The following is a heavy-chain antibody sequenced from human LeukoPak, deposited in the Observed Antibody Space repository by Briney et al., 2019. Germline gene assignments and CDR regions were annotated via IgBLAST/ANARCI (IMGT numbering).Heavy chain of an antibody. J-gene: IGHJ4*02. CDR3: ARAVAGTLFFLDY. V-gene: IGHV3-48*03. CDR1: GFTFSTYE. D-gene: IGHD6-19*01. CDR2: ISSSGNFI. Sequence: GGSLRLSCAASGFTFSTYEMNWVRQAPGKGLEWVSYISSSGNFIYYADSVKGRFTISRDNAKNSLYLQMNSLRAEDTAVYYCARAVAGTLFFLDYWGQGTLVTVSS.